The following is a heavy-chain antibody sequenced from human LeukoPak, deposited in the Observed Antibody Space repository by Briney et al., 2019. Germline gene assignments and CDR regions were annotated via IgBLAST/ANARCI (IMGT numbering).Heavy chain of an antibody. CDR3: VRSRGYFDC. J-gene: IGHJ4*02. V-gene: IGHV3-74*01. CDR2: IKSDGSTT. CDR1: GFTFSTSW. Sequence: PGGSLRLSCAASGFTFSTSWMHWVRQAPGKGLVWVSRIKSDGSTTTYADSVKGRFTISRDSAKNTLYLQMNSLRVEDTAVYYCVRSRGYFDCWGQGTLVTVSS.